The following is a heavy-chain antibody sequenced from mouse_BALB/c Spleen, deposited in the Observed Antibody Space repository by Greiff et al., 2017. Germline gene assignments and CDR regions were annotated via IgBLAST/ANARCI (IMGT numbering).Heavy chain of an antibody. Sequence: EVKLMESGGGLVKPGGSLKLSCAASGFTFSSYAMSWVRQTPEKRLEWVASISSGGSTYYPDSVKGRFTISRDNARNILYLQMSSRRSEDTAMYYCARCDDYDVRDAMDYWGQGTSVTVSS. V-gene: IGHV5-6-5*01. CDR2: ISSGGST. J-gene: IGHJ4*01. D-gene: IGHD2-4*01. CDR3: ARCDDYDVRDAMDY. CDR1: GFTFSSYA.